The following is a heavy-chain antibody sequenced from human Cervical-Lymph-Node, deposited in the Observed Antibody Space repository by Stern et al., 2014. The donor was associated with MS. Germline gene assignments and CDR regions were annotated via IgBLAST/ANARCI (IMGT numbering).Heavy chain of an antibody. D-gene: IGHD3-16*01. CDR1: GGTFSTHG. Sequence: QVQLVQSGAEVKKPGSSVKVSCKAPGGTFSTHGFSWVRQAPGKGLEYMGSIIPIFGETTYAQKLQGRVTLSADESTNTAFMELSSLRSDDTAMYYCSRVLPSNAYYSFDYWGQGTLVTVS. CDR3: SRVLPSNAYYSFDY. J-gene: IGHJ4*02. V-gene: IGHV1-69*15. CDR2: IIPIFGET.